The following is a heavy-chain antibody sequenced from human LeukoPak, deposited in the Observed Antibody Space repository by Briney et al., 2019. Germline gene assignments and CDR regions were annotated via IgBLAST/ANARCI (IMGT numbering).Heavy chain of an antibody. CDR1: GFTFSSYG. V-gene: IGHV3-NL1*01. J-gene: IGHJ4*02. CDR3: ARAAPHYDILTGYSLSYFDY. D-gene: IGHD3-9*01. Sequence: GGSLRLSCAASGFTFSSYGMHWVRQAPGKGLEWVSVIYSGGSTYYADSVKGRFTISRDNSKNTLYLQMNSLRAEDTAVYYCARAAPHYDILTGYSLSYFDYWGQGTLVTVSS. CDR2: IYSGGST.